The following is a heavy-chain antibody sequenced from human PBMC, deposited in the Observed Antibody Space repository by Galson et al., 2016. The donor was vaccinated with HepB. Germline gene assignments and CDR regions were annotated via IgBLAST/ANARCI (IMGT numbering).Heavy chain of an antibody. CDR1: GDSISRSGYY. Sequence: TLSLTCTVSGDSISRSGYYWSWIRQHPGKGLEWIGYIHYSGSTYYNPSLKSRVTISVDTSRTQFSLKLSSVTAADTAVYYWARTVTRDYFFDYWGQGTLVTVSS. V-gene: IGHV4-31*03. D-gene: IGHD4-17*01. J-gene: IGHJ4*02. CDR3: ARTVTRDYFFDY. CDR2: IHYSGST.